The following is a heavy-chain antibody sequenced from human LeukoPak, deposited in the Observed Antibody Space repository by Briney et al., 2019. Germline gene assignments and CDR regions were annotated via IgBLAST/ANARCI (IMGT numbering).Heavy chain of an antibody. CDR1: GFTFSSYA. D-gene: IGHD1-26*01. CDR3: AKLRGRWEGYFDY. J-gene: IGHJ4*02. V-gene: IGHV3-23*01. Sequence: SGGSLRLSCAASGFTFSSYAMSWVRQAPGKGLEWVSAISGSGGSTYYADSVKGRFTISRDNSKNTLYLQMNSLRAEDTAVYYCAKLRGRWEGYFDYWGQGTLVTVSS. CDR2: ISGSGGST.